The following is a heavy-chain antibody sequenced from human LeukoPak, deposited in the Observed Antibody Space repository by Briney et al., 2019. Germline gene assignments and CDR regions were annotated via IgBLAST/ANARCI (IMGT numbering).Heavy chain of an antibody. J-gene: IGHJ4*02. CDR3: AKVPSGSYYPYYFDS. V-gene: IGHV3-30*02. Sequence: GGSLRLSCAASGFTFSSYGMHWVRQAPGKGLEWVAFIRYDGNKKYYADSVKGRFTISRDNSKNTLYLQMNSLTTEDAAVYYCAKVPSGSYYPYYFDSWGQGTLVTVSS. CDR1: GFTFSSYG. CDR2: IRYDGNKK. D-gene: IGHD1-26*01.